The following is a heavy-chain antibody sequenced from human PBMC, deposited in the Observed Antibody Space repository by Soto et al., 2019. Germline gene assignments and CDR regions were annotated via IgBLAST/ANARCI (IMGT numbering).Heavy chain of an antibody. Sequence: QVQLVESGGGVVQPGRSLRLSCAASGFTFSNSGMHWVRQAPGKGLEWVAVISSDGNTQFYADSVKGRFSISRDNSKNTLYLDINSLKADDAAVYYCTGQIASGHWGQGTLVTVSS. V-gene: IGHV3-30*03. CDR1: GFTFSNSG. CDR3: TGQIASGH. CDR2: ISSDGNTQ. J-gene: IGHJ4*02. D-gene: IGHD2-8*02.